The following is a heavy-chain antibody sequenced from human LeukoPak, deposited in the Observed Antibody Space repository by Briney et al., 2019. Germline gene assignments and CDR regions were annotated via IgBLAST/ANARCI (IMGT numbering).Heavy chain of an antibody. CDR1: GYTFNSYA. V-gene: IGHV1-18*01. Sequence: ASVKVSCKASGYTFNSYAITWVRQAPEQGLEWMGWISTYNGNTNYAQKLQGRVTMTSDTPTNTAYMELRSLRSDDTAVYYCARFFDLLTSQELIVTEFDYWGQGTLVTVSS. CDR2: ISTYNGNT. J-gene: IGHJ4*02. CDR3: ARFFDLLTSQELIVTEFDY. D-gene: IGHD2-21*01.